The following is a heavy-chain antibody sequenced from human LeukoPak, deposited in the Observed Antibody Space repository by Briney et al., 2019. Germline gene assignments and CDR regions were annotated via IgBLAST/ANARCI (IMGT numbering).Heavy chain of an antibody. D-gene: IGHD2-2*01. CDR1: GGSISSSSYY. Sequence: SETLSLTCTVSGGSISSSSYYWGWIRQPPGKGLEWIGSIYYSGSTYYNPSLKSRVTISVDTSKNQFSLKLSSVTAADTAVYYCARVRDIVVVPAAILDWYFDLWGRGTLVTVSS. CDR2: IYYSGST. CDR3: ARVRDIVVVPAAILDWYFDL. J-gene: IGHJ2*01. V-gene: IGHV4-39*01.